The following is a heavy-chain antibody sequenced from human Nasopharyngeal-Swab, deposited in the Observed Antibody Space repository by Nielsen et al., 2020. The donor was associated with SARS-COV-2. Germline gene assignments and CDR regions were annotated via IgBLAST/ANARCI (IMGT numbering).Heavy chain of an antibody. CDR1: GGSFSGYY. J-gene: IGHJ6*03. CDR2: INHSGST. CDR3: ARQSVRSIVVVVAVKGYYYMDV. Sequence: SETLSLTCAVYGGSFSGYYWSWIRQPPGKGLEWIGEINHSGSTNYNPSLKSRVTISVDTSKNQFSLKLSSVTAADTAVYYCARQSVRSIVVVVAVKGYYYMDVWGKGTTVTVSS. V-gene: IGHV4-34*01. D-gene: IGHD2-15*01.